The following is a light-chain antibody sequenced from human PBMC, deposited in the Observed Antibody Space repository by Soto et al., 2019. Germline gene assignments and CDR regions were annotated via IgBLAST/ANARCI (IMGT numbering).Light chain of an antibody. V-gene: IGLV3-21*04. CDR2: YDS. CDR3: QVWDRGSDHVV. Sequence: SYELTQPPSVSVAPGKTARITCGGNNIGSKSVHWYQQKPGQAPVLVIYYDSDRPSGIPERFSGSNSGNTATLTISTVEAGDEADYYCQVWDRGSDHVVFGGGTKVTVL. CDR1: NIGSKS. J-gene: IGLJ2*01.